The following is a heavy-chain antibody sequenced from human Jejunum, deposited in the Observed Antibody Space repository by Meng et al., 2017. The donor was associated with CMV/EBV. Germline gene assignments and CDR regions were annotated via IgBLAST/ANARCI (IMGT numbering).Heavy chain of an antibody. J-gene: IGHJ4*01. Sequence: LSGAASGFGFSYYWMHWVRQAPGKGLVWVSRINSDGTLTKYADSVKGRCTISRDNAKNMLYLEINSLRAEDTAVYYCARENNGPEEYWGQGTLVTVSS. V-gene: IGHV3-74*01. CDR3: ARENNGPEEY. CDR2: INSDGTLT. D-gene: IGHD1-14*01. CDR1: GFGFSYYW.